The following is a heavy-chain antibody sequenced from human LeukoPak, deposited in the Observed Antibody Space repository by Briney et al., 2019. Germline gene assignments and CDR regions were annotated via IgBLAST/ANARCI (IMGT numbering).Heavy chain of an antibody. CDR1: GYTFTAYY. J-gene: IGHJ5*02. V-gene: IGHV1-2*02. Sequence: ASVKVSCKASGYTFTAYYMHWVRQAPGQGLEWMGWINPNSGGTNYAQKFQGRVTMTRDTSINTAYMELSSLRSEDTAVYYCARGRIVGAILTAWGQGTLVTVSS. CDR2: INPNSGGT. CDR3: ARGRIVGAILTA. D-gene: IGHD1-26*01.